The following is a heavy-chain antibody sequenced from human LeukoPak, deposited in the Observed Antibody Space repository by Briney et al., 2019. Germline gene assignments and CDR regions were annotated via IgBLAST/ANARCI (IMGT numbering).Heavy chain of an antibody. V-gene: IGHV4-34*01. J-gene: IGHJ4*02. D-gene: IGHD3-10*01. CDR3: AGRFGSGSYNSPN. Sequence: PSETLSLTCAVYGGSFSGYYWSWIRQPPGKGLEWIGEINHSGSTNYNPSLKSRVTISVDTSKNQFSLKLSSVTAEDTAVYYCAGRFGSGSYNSPNWGQGTLVTVSS. CDR2: INHSGST. CDR1: GGSFSGYY.